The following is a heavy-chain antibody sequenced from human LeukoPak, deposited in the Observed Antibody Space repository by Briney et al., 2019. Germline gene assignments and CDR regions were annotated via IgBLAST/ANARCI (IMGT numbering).Heavy chain of an antibody. CDR1: GYTFTGYY. V-gene: IGHV1-2*06. D-gene: IGHD5-12*01. CDR2: INPNNGDS. J-gene: IGHJ4*02. Sequence: ASVKVSCKASGYTFTGYYVHWVRQAPGQGLEWMGRINPNNGDSNFAQKFQGRVTMTRDTSISTVYMDLSRLRSDDTAVYYCAREDSGYDLGYWGQGTLVTVSS. CDR3: AREDSGYDLGY.